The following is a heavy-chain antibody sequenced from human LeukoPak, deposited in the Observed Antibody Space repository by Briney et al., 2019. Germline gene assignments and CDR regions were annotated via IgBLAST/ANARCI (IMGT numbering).Heavy chain of an antibody. J-gene: IGHJ5*02. Sequence: SVKVSCKASGGTFSSYAISWVRQAPGQGLEWMGRIIPILGIANYAQKFQGRVTITADKSTSTAYMELSSLRSEDTAVYYCARERGSGSGGRWFDPWGQGTLVTVSS. CDR2: IIPILGIA. D-gene: IGHD3-10*01. CDR1: GGTFSSYA. CDR3: ARERGSGSGGRWFDP. V-gene: IGHV1-69*04.